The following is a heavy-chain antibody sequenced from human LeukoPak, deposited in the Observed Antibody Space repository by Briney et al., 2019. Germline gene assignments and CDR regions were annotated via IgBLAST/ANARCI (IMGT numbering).Heavy chain of an antibody. CDR2: VSGSGDFT. D-gene: IGHD2-15*01. Sequence: PGGPLRLSCEGSGFTFKTYAMSWVRQAPGKGLEWVSGVSGSGDFTDYADSVKGRFTISRDNPKNTLFLQMSSLRVEDTAIYYCAKERFCSGGSCYASHDLHWGQGTLVTVSS. J-gene: IGHJ4*02. V-gene: IGHV3-23*01. CDR3: AKERFCSGGSCYASHDLH. CDR1: GFTFKTYA.